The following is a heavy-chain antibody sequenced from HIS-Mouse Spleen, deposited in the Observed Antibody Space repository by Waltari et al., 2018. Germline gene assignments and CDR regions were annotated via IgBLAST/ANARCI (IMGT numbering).Heavy chain of an antibody. CDR1: GYTFTSYD. D-gene: IGHD4-4*01. CDR2: MNPNSGNT. Sequence: QVQLVQSGAEVKKPGASVKVSCKASGYTFTSYDINWVRQATGQGLEWMGWMNPNSGNTGHAQKIQGRVTMTRNTSISTAYMELSSLRSEDTAVYYCARGHDYSNYFDYWGQGTLVTVSS. CDR3: ARGHDYSNYFDY. J-gene: IGHJ4*02. V-gene: IGHV1-8*01.